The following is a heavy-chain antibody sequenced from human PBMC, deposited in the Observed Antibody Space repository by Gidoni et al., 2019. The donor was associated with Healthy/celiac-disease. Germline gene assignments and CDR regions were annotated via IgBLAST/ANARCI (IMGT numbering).Heavy chain of an antibody. D-gene: IGHD3-16*01. Sequence: QVQLVQSWAEVKKPGASVKVSCTASGYTFTGYYMPWVRQAPGQGREWMGWINPNSGGTNYAQKCQGWVTMTRDTSISTAYMELSRLRSDDTAVYYCAREESHYYDYVWGIATGGFDYWGQGTLVTVSS. J-gene: IGHJ4*02. CDR3: AREESHYYDYVWGIATGGFDY. V-gene: IGHV1-2*04. CDR2: INPNSGGT. CDR1: GYTFTGYY.